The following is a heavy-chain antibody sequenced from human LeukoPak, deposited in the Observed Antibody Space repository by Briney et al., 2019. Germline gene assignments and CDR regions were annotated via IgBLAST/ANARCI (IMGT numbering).Heavy chain of an antibody. CDR1: GGSISSSNW. CDR2: IYHSGST. D-gene: IGHD3-16*02. CDR3: ARVEYDYVWGSYRYRQGFYYFDY. J-gene: IGHJ4*02. Sequence: PSETLSLTCAVSGGSISSSNWWSWVRQPPGKGLEWIGEIYHSGSTNYNPSLKSRVTISVDKSKNQFSLKLSSVTAADTAVYYCARVEYDYVWGSYRYRQGFYYFDYWSQGTLVTVSS. V-gene: IGHV4-4*02.